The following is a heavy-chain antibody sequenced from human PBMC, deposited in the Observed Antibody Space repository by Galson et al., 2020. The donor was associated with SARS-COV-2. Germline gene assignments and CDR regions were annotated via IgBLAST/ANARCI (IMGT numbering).Heavy chain of an antibody. Sequence: ASVKVSCKASGYTFTSYGISWVRQAPGQGLEWMGWISAYNGNTNYAQKLQGRVTMTTDTSTSTAYMELRSLRSDDTAVYYCARAPYSSSWYDYYYYMDVWGKGTTVTVSS. J-gene: IGHJ6*03. CDR3: ARAPYSSSWYDYYYYMDV. CDR2: ISAYNGNT. V-gene: IGHV1-18*01. CDR1: GYTFTSYG. D-gene: IGHD6-13*01.